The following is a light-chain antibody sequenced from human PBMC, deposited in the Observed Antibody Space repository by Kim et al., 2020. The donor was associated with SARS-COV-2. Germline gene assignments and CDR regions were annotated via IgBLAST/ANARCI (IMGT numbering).Light chain of an antibody. CDR3: QQYGSSPRT. Sequence: EIVLTQSPGTLSLSPGERATLSCRATQSVSSDYLAWYQQKAGQSPRLLIYGASRRATGIPDRFSGRGSERDFTLTISRLEPEDFAIYFCQQYGSSPRTFGQGTKVDIK. J-gene: IGKJ1*01. CDR2: GAS. CDR1: QSVSSDY. V-gene: IGKV3-20*01.